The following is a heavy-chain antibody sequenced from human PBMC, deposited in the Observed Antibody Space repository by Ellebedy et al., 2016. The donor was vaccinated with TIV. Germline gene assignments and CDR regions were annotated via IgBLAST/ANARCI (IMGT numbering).Heavy chain of an antibody. D-gene: IGHD4-17*01. Sequence: AASVKVSCKASGYTFTAYNMHWVRQAPGQGLEWVGRINPSSGATDYAQTFQARVTMTRDTSISTAYLEVSRLRSDDTAVFYCARSAHYGDYDYWGQGTQVTVSS. CDR1: GYTFTAYN. V-gene: IGHV1-2*06. J-gene: IGHJ4*02. CDR3: ARSAHYGDYDY. CDR2: INPSSGAT.